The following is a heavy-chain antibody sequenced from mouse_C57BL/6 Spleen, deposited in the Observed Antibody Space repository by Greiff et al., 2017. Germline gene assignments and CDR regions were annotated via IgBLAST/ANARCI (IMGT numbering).Heavy chain of an antibody. CDR2: IYPRDGST. CDR3: ARSYYGSSWYFDV. CDR1: GYTFTSYD. Sequence: QVHVKQSGPELVKPGASVKLSCKASGYTFTSYDINWVKQRPGQGLEWIGWIYPRDGSTKYNEKFKGKATLTVDTSSSTAYMELHSLTSEDSAVYFCARSYYGSSWYFDVWGTGTTVTVSS. J-gene: IGHJ1*03. V-gene: IGHV1-85*01. D-gene: IGHD1-1*01.